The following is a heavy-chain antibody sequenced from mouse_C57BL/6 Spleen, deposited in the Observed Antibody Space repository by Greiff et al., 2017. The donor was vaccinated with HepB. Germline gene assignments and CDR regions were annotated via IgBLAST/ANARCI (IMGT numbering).Heavy chain of an antibody. Sequence: QVQLQQSGAELVKPGASVKLSCKASGYTFTSYWMHWVKQRPGRGLEWIGRIDPNSGGTKYNEKFKSKATLTVDKPSSTAYMQLSSLTSEDSAVYYCARSGAPLYYDYDAWFAYWGQGTLVTVSA. V-gene: IGHV1-72*01. CDR2: IDPNSGGT. J-gene: IGHJ3*01. D-gene: IGHD2-4*01. CDR1: GYTFTSYW. CDR3: ARSGAPLYYDYDAWFAY.